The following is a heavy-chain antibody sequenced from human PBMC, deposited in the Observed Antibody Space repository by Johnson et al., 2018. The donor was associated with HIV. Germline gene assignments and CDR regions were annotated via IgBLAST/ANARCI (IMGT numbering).Heavy chain of an antibody. CDR3: AREGVVGVKDGLI. V-gene: IGHV3-66*01. D-gene: IGHD1-26*01. CDR1: GFIATSNY. J-gene: IGHJ3*02. CDR2: IYGSNST. Sequence: VQLVESGGGVVRPGGSLRLSCAASGFIATSNYMTWVRQAPGKGLEWVSVIYGSNSTYYADSVKGRFTISRDKSKNTLSLQMNSLSAEDTAVYYWAREGVVGVKDGLIWGQGTMVTVSS.